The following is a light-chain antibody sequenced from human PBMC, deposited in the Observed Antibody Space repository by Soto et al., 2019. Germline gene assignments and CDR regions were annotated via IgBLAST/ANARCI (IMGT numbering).Light chain of an antibody. Sequence: EIVLTQSPVTLSLSPGERATLSCRASQSVSSYLVWYQQKPGQAPRLLIYDASNRATGIPARFSGSGSGTDFTLTISSLEPEDFAVYYCQQRSNWPPWTFGQGTKVDIK. J-gene: IGKJ1*01. CDR3: QQRSNWPPWT. CDR1: QSVSSY. V-gene: IGKV3-11*01. CDR2: DAS.